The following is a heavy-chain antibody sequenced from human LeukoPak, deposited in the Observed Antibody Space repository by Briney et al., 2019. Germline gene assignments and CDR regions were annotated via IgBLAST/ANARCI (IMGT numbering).Heavy chain of an antibody. D-gene: IGHD2-2*01. Sequence: SETLSLTCTVSGGSISGYYWSWIRQPPGKGLQFIGYIHCTGSTNYNPSLESRVTLSVDTSKNQFSLKLRSVSAADTAVYYCARLSKDTVVLPAAMAHYFDYWGQGTLVTVSS. CDR3: ARLSKDTVVLPAAMAHYFDY. J-gene: IGHJ4*02. CDR2: IHCTGST. CDR1: GGSISGYY. V-gene: IGHV4-59*08.